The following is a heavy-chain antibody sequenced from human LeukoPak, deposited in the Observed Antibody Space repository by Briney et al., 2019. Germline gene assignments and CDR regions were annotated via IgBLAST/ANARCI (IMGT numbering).Heavy chain of an antibody. CDR2: ITNDGSST. CDR1: GLTFSSHW. D-gene: IGHD2-8*01. J-gene: IGHJ3*02. Sequence: PGGSLRLSCAASGLTFSSHWMHWVRQAPGKGLVWVSRITNDGSSTTYADSVKGRFTISRDNSKNTLYLQMNSLRAEDTAVYYCAKDYPNGGAFDIWGQGTMVTVSS. V-gene: IGHV3-74*01. CDR3: AKDYPNGGAFDI.